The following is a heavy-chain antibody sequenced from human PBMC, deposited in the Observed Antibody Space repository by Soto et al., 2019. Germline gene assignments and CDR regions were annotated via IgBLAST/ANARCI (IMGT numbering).Heavy chain of an antibody. CDR2: IYSGGST. Sequence: EVQLVESGGGLVQPGGSLRLSCAASGFDVSTNYMSWVRQAPGKGLEWVSVIYSGGSTDYADSVKGRFTISRHDSKNTLYLQRNSLRAEDTGVYYCARVGYSYGDYWGQGTLVTVSS. CDR1: GFDVSTNY. CDR3: ARVGYSYGDY. V-gene: IGHV3-53*04. D-gene: IGHD5-18*01. J-gene: IGHJ4*02.